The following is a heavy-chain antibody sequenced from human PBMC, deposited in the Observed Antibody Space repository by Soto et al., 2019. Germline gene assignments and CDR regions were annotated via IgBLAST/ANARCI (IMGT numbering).Heavy chain of an antibody. J-gene: IGHJ6*03. CDR2: ISSSSSYI. Sequence: GGSLRLSCAASGFTFSSYSMNWVRQAPGKGLEWVSSISSSSSYIYYADSVKGRFTISRDNAKNSLYLQMNSLRAEDTAVYYCARGSNRYCSGGSCPFRYYYYMDVWGKGTTVTVSS. D-gene: IGHD2-15*01. CDR3: ARGSNRYCSGGSCPFRYYYYMDV. CDR1: GFTFSSYS. V-gene: IGHV3-21*01.